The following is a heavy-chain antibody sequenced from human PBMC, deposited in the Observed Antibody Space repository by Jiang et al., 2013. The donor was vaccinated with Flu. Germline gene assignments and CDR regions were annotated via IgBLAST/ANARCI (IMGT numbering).Heavy chain of an antibody. J-gene: IGHJ3*02. D-gene: IGHD3-22*01. CDR2: ISSSGSTI. CDR3: AKDRGYDSSGDNAFDI. V-gene: IGHV3-11*01. Sequence: YISSSGSTIYYADSVKGRFTISRDNAKNSLYLQMNSLRAEDTALYYCAKDRGYDSSGDNAFDIWGQGTMVTVSS.